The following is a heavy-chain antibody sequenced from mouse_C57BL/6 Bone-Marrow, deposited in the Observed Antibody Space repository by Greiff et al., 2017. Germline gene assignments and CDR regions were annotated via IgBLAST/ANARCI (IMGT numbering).Heavy chain of an antibody. CDR1: GYTFTSYW. V-gene: IGHV1-59*01. J-gene: IGHJ3*01. D-gene: IGHD2-1*01. Sequence: VHLQQPGAELVRPGTSVKLSCKASGYTFTSYWMHWVKQRPGQGLEWIGVIDPSDSYTNYNQKFKGKATLTVDTSSSTAYMQLSSLTSEDSAVYYCASNYPSWFAYWGQGTLVTVSA. CDR3: ASNYPSWFAY. CDR2: IDPSDSYT.